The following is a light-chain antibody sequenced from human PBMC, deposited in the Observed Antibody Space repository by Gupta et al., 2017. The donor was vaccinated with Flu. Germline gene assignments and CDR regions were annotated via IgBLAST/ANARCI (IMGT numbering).Light chain of an antibody. J-gene: IGKJ4*02. CDR1: HRINNN. CDR2: KAS. CDR3: QQYHTSAST. V-gene: IGKV1-5*03. Sequence: IQMTQPPSTLSASVGDRVPVTCRAAHRINNNLASYHQKPGGTAKLLLYKASCGYNSVPPTISGSRSSTEFTLIIISRQPHDSATTYCQQYHTSASTFGRGTKVEIK.